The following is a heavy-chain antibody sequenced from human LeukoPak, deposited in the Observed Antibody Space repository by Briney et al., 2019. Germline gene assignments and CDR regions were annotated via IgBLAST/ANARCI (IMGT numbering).Heavy chain of an antibody. V-gene: IGHV4-39*01. D-gene: IGHD3-22*01. CDR2: IYYSGST. J-gene: IGHJ4*02. CDR1: GGSISSSSYY. Sequence: SETLSLTCTVSGGSISSSSYYWGWIRQPPGKGLEWIGSIYYSGSTYYNPSLKSRVTISVDTSKNQFSLKLSSVTAADTAVYYGARRPTKDSSGYRFDYWGQGTLVTVSS. CDR3: ARRPTKDSSGYRFDY.